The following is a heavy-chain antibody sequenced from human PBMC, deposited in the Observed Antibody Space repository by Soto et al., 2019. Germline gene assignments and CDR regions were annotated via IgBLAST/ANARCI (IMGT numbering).Heavy chain of an antibody. D-gene: IGHD3-10*01. CDR3: AKAMRGAIDH. Sequence: GGSLRLSCAASGFTFSSSWMHWVRQVPGKGLVWVSYMNGDGSTTTYGDSVKGRFTISRDNAKNTLYLQMNSLRAEDTAVYYCAKAMRGAIDHWGQGTRVTVSS. CDR1: GFTFSSSW. V-gene: IGHV3-74*01. CDR2: MNGDGSTT. J-gene: IGHJ4*02.